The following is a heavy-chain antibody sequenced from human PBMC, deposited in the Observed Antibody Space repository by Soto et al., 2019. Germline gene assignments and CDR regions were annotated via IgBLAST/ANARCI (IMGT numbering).Heavy chain of an antibody. J-gene: IGHJ4*02. CDR3: ARDRLRGYDSSGFYS. CDR1: GYDFTRYF. D-gene: IGHD3-22*01. V-gene: IGHV1-18*04. Sequence: GASVKVSCKTSGYDFTRYFIHWVRQAPGQGLEWMGWINPSDGNRNFAQKFEDRVTMTTATSTNTVFLELRSLKSDDTAIYYCARDRLRGYDSSGFYSWGQGTMVTVSS. CDR2: INPSDGNR.